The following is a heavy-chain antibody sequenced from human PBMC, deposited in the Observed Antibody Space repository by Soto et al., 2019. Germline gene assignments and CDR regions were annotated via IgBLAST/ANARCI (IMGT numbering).Heavy chain of an antibody. CDR3: ARSVEGHFAY. CDR1: GFTFSVYS. J-gene: IGHJ4*02. V-gene: IGHV3-48*02. CDR2: ITSDTKTI. Sequence: EVQLVESGGDLVQRGGSLRLSCVASGFTFSVYSMNWVRQAPGKGLEWFSYITSDTKTIKYADSVKGRFTISRDNAKNSVYLQMNSLREEDTAVYYCARSVEGHFAYWGQGTVVTVSS.